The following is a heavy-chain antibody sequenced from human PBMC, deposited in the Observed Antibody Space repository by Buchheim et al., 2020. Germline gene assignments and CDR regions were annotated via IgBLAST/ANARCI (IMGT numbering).Heavy chain of an antibody. V-gene: IGHV4-31*03. CDR3: ARGTYYYESSGFYFPNYFDF. Sequence: QVQLQESGPGLVEPSQTLSLTCTVSGGSISSGAYYWSWIRQHPGKGLEWIGYIYYSGSTYYNPSLKSRVTISVDTSKNQLSLKLSSVTAADTAVYSCARGTYYYESSGFYFPNYFDFWGHGTL. D-gene: IGHD3-22*01. CDR1: GGSISSGAYY. J-gene: IGHJ4*01. CDR2: IYYSGST.